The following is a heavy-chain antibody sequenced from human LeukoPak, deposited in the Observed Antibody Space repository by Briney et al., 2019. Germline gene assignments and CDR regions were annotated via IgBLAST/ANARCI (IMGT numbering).Heavy chain of an antibody. CDR2: IWYDGSNK. V-gene: IGHV3-33*01. CDR3: ARVNYDSSGSLVWYFDL. D-gene: IGHD3-22*01. CDR1: GFTFSSYG. Sequence: PGRSLRLSCAASGFTFSSYGMHWVRQAPGKGLEWVAVIWYDGSNKYYADSVKGRFTISRDNSKNTLYLQMNSLRAEDTAVYYCARVNYDSSGSLVWYFDLWGRGTLVTVSS. J-gene: IGHJ2*01.